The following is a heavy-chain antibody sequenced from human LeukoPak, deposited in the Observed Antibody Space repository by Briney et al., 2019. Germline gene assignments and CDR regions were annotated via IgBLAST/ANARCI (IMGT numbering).Heavy chain of an antibody. D-gene: IGHD5-18*01. Sequence: GGSLRLSCAASGFTFSSYGMHWVRQAPGKGLEWVAFIRYDGSNKYYADSVKGRFTISRDNSKNTLYLQMNSLRAEDTAVYYCAKVGYTYGYRTPPEYFQHWGQGTLVTVSS. CDR1: GFTFSSYG. CDR2: IRYDGSNK. CDR3: AKVGYTYGYRTPPEYFQH. V-gene: IGHV3-30*02. J-gene: IGHJ1*01.